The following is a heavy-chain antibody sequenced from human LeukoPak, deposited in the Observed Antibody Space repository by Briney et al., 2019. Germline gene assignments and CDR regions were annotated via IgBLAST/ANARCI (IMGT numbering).Heavy chain of an antibody. Sequence: SQTLSLTCSVSGSSFNTYYWSWIRQPAGKALEWIWRIHTSGSADYSPSLQSRVTISVDMSKKEFSLKLTSVTAADTAVYYCARDIVYLIDEDYGWGQGVPLTVSS. CDR1: GSSFNTYY. J-gene: IGHJ4*02. CDR3: ARDIVYLIDEDYG. CDR2: IHTSGSA. V-gene: IGHV4-4*07. D-gene: IGHD4-17*01.